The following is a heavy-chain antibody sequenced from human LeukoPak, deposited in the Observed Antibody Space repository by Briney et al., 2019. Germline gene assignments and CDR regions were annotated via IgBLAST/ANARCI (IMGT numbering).Heavy chain of an antibody. J-gene: IGHJ4*02. V-gene: IGHV3-23*01. CDR1: GFTFSTHA. Sequence: GGSLRLSCAASGFTFSTHAMSWVRQAPGKGLEWVSAIRSNGGSQYYAESVKGRFTISRDNSKNTLYLQMNRLRAEDTAIYYCAGPRTLMNDFWGQGTLVTVSS. CDR3: AGPRTLMNDF. CDR2: IRSNGGSQ.